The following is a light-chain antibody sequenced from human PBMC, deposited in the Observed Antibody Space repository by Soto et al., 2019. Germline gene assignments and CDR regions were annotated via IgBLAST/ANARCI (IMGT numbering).Light chain of an antibody. CDR2: DAS. J-gene: IGKJ5*01. V-gene: IGKV3-20*01. CDR3: PHYDNSPSIT. CDR1: QSVSTAY. Sequence: EVVLTQSPGTLSLSPGERATLSCRASQSVSTAYLAWYQHKPGQAPRLLIYDASSRAPGIPDRFSGSGSGTDFSLPISSLEPEDFSVYFWPHYDNSPSITFGQGTRLEIK.